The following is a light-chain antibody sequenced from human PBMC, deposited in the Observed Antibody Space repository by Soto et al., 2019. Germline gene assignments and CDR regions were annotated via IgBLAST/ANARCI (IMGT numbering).Light chain of an antibody. CDR1: SGSIASNY. Sequence: NFMLTQPHSVSESPGKTVTISCTRSSGSIASNYVQWYQQRPGSAPTTVIYEDNQRPSGVPDRVSGSIDSSSNSASLTISGLKTEDEADYYCQSYDSSSQVFGGGTKLT. CDR3: QSYDSSSQV. J-gene: IGLJ3*02. V-gene: IGLV6-57*03. CDR2: EDN.